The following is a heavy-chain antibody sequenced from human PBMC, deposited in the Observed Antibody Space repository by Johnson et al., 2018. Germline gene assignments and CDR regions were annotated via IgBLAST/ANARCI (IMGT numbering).Heavy chain of an antibody. J-gene: IGHJ6*03. V-gene: IGHV3-43D*03. CDR2: ISWDGGST. Sequence: VQLVESGGVVVQPGGSLRLSCAASGFTFDDYAMHWVRQAPGKGLEWVSLISWDGGSTYYADSVKGRFTISRDNTKNSLYLQMNSLRAEDTALYYCAKVSGPYYCGSGSYSYYYMDVWGKGTTVTVSS. CDR1: GFTFDDYA. D-gene: IGHD3-10*01. CDR3: AKVSGPYYCGSGSYSYYYMDV.